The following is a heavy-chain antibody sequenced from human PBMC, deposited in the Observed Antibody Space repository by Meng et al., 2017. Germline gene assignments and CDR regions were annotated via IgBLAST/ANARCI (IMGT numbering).Heavy chain of an antibody. J-gene: IGHJ4*02. V-gene: IGHV1-69*06. CDR1: GGTFSSYA. D-gene: IGHD4-23*01. CDR2: IIPIFGTA. CDR3: ARGVGYGGNSLYFDY. Sequence: QGQLVQSWAWVKKPGASVKASCKASGGTFSSYAISWVRQAPGQGLEWMGGIIPIFGTANYAQKFQGRVTITADKFTSTAYMELSSLRSEDTAVYYCARGVGYGGNSLYFDYWGQGTLVTVSS.